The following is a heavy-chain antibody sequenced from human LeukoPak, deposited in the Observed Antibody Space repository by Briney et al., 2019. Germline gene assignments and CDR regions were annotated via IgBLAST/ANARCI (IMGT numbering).Heavy chain of an antibody. D-gene: IGHD3-10*01. CDR3: ARDRNPRYGSGDSDY. CDR1: GFIFSNYA. V-gene: IGHV3-30-3*01. Sequence: GGSLRLSCAASGFIFSNYAMHWVRQAPGKGLEWVAVISYDGGNKFYADSVKGRFTISRDNSKNTLYLQMNSLRAEDTAVYYCARDRNPRYGSGDSDYWGQGTLVTVSS. CDR2: ISYDGGNK. J-gene: IGHJ4*02.